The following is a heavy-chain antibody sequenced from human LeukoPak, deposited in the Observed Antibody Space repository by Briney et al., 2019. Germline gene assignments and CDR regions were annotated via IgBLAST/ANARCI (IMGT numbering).Heavy chain of an antibody. Sequence: SGGSLRLSCATSGFTFNNYWMSWVRQTPGKGLEWVANIKQDESEKNYVDSVKGRFTITRDNANKSLYLQMNSLRADDTAIYYCARTGDDSSFRPLHHWGQGTLVTVSS. CDR2: IKQDESEK. CDR1: GFTFNNYW. CDR3: ARTGDDSSFRPLHH. D-gene: IGHD6-6*01. V-gene: IGHV3-7*03. J-gene: IGHJ5*02.